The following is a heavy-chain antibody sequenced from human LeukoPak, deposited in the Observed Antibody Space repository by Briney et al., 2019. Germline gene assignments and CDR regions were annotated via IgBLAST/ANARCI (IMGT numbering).Heavy chain of an antibody. J-gene: IGHJ4*02. Sequence: GGSLRLSCAASGFTFSNAWMSWVRQAPGEGLEWVSAISGSGGSTYYADSVKGRFTISRDNSKNTLYLQMNSLRAEDTSVYYCAKDSLYSSSSTDYWGQRTLVTVSS. CDR2: ISGSGGST. D-gene: IGHD6-6*01. CDR1: GFTFSNAW. CDR3: AKDSLYSSSSTDY. V-gene: IGHV3-23*01.